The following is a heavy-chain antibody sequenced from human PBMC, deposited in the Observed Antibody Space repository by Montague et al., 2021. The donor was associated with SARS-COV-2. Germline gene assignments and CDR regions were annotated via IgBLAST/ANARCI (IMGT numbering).Heavy chain of an antibody. V-gene: IGHV3-23*03. J-gene: IGHJ4*02. D-gene: IGHD3-22*01. CDR1: GFTFSSYA. CDR3: AKKVFPYDSSGYLFDY. CDR2: IYSGGSST. Sequence: SLRLSCAASGFTFSSYAMSWVCQAPGKGLEWVSVIYSGGSSTYYADSVKGRFTISRDNSKNTLYLQMNSLRAEDTAVYYCAKKVFPYDSSGYLFDYWGQGTLVTVSS.